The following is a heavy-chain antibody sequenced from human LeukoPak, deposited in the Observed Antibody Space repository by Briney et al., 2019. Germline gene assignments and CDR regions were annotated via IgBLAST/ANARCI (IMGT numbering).Heavy chain of an antibody. CDR1: GFTFSSYG. D-gene: IGHD6-13*01. CDR2: ISGSGGST. J-gene: IGHJ5*02. V-gene: IGHV3-23*01. CDR3: AKAPYSSSWYLNWFDP. Sequence: GGTLRLSCAASGFTFSSYGMSWVRQAPGKGLEWVSAISGSGGSTYYADSVKGRFTISRDNSKNTLYLQMNSLRAEDTAVYYCAKAPYSSSWYLNWFDPWGQGTLVTVSS.